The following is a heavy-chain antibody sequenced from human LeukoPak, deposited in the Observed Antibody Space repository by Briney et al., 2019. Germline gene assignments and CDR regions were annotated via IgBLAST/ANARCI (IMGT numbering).Heavy chain of an antibody. Sequence: PGRSLRLSCAASGFTFSSNGMHWVRQAPGKGLEWVAVISYDGSNKYYADSVKGRFTISRDNSKNTLYLQMNSLRAEDTAVYYRAKGSITMIVVAPLDYWGQGTLVTVSS. CDR2: ISYDGSNK. V-gene: IGHV3-30*18. D-gene: IGHD3-22*01. CDR3: AKGSITMIVVAPLDY. CDR1: GFTFSSNG. J-gene: IGHJ4*02.